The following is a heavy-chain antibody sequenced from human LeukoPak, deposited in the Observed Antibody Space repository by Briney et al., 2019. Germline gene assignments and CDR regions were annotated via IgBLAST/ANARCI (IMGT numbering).Heavy chain of an antibody. D-gene: IGHD6-13*01. CDR2: ISSTTSYI. V-gene: IGHV3-21*01. Sequence: GGSLRLSCAASGFTFSSYTMHWVRQAPGKGLEWVSSISSTTSYIYYADSVKGRFTISRDNAENSLYLQMNSLRAEDTAVYYCARDSSGTIDYWGQGTLVAVSS. CDR1: GFTFSSYT. CDR3: ARDSSGTIDY. J-gene: IGHJ4*02.